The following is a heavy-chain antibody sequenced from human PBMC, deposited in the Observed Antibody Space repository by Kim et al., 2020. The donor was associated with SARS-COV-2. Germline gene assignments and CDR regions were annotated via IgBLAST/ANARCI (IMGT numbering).Heavy chain of an antibody. D-gene: IGHD3-9*01. CDR1: GGTFSSYA. J-gene: IGHJ4*02. V-gene: IGHV1-69*13. CDR2: IIPIFGTA. Sequence: SVKVSCKASGGTFSSYAISWVRQAPGQGLEWMGGIIPIFGTANYAQKFQGRVTITADESTSTAYMELSSLRSEDTAVYYCARVPPPGYDILTGHTYYFDYWGQGTLVTVSS. CDR3: ARVPPPGYDILTGHTYYFDY.